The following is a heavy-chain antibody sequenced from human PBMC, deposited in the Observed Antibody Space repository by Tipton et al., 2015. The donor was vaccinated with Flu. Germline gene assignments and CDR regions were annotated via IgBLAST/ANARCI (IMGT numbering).Heavy chain of an antibody. Sequence: VQLVQSGGGLVQPGGSLRLSCAASGFTVSSNYMSWVRQAPGKGLEWVSVIYSGGSTYYADSVKGRFTISRDNSKNTLYLQMNSLRAEDTAVYYCASADYGDYGFAFDIWGQGKMVTVSS. CDR3: ASADYGDYGFAFDI. J-gene: IGHJ3*02. CDR2: IYSGGST. CDR1: GFTVSSNY. D-gene: IGHD4-17*01. V-gene: IGHV3-66*02.